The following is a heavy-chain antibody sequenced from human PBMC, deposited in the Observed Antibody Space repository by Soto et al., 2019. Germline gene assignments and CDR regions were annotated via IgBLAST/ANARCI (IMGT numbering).Heavy chain of an antibody. CDR3: ARDGAVAGTYYYYGMDV. D-gene: IGHD6-19*01. V-gene: IGHV4-59*01. CDR2: IYYSGST. J-gene: IGHJ6*02. Sequence: QVQLQESGPGLVKPSETLSLTCTVSGGSISSYYWSWIRQPPGKGLEWIGYIYYSGSTNYNPSLTRRVPIAVDTSKNQFSLKLSSVTAADTAVYYCARDGAVAGTYYYYGMDVWGQGTTVTVSS. CDR1: GGSISSYY.